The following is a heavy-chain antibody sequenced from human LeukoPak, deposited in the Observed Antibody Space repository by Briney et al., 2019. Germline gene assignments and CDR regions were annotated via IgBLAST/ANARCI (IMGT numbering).Heavy chain of an antibody. CDR3: ARDAGYSSSWTTPDEYGMDV. CDR2: ISAYNGNT. Sequence: ASVKVSCKASGYTFTSYGISWVRQAPGQGLEWMGWISAYNGNTNYAQKLQGRVTMTTDTSTRTAYMELRSLRSDDTAVYYCARDAGYSSSWTTPDEYGMDVWGQGTTVTVSS. V-gene: IGHV1-18*01. J-gene: IGHJ6*02. D-gene: IGHD6-13*01. CDR1: GYTFTSYG.